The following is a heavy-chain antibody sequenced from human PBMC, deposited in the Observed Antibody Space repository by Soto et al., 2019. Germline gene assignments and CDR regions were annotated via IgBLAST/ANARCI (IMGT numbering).Heavy chain of an antibody. CDR1: GFTFTSYP. V-gene: IGHV1-18*04. CDR2: VHPYDGTT. Sequence: QVQLIQSAPEVKRPGASLRVSCKTSGFTFTSYPFSWVRQAPGQGLEWLAWVHPYDGTTKVAHQFRDRLTVSTDTSAATVFMELTGLTSDDTAVYFCARECYSTTTWIDYWGQGTLVAVSS. CDR3: ARECYSTTTWIDY. J-gene: IGHJ4*02. D-gene: IGHD2-15*01.